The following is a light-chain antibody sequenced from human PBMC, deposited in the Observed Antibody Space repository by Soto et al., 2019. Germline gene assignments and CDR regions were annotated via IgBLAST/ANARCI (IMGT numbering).Light chain of an antibody. CDR1: NIGVRS. Sequence: SYELTQAPSVSVAPGQTASITCGANNIGVRSVHWHQKKPGQAPVLVVYDDDARPSGIPGGFSGSNSGNTATLTITRVEAGDEADYYCQVWDDSRDQQVFGGGTKLTVL. CDR3: QVWDDSRDQQV. CDR2: DDD. J-gene: IGLJ3*02. V-gene: IGLV3-21*02.